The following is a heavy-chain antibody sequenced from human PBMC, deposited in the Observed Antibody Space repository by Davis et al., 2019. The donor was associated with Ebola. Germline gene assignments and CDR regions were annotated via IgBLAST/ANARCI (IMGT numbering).Heavy chain of an antibody. D-gene: IGHD2-8*01. V-gene: IGHV3-21*04. CDR2: ISSSSSYI. CDR3: AKVPNVGCFNGVCSYGDYYYMEV. CDR1: GFTFSSYA. J-gene: IGHJ6*03. Sequence: GGSLRLSCAASGFTFSSYAMSWVRQAPGKGLEWVSSISSSSSYIYYADSVKGRFTISRDNAKNSLYLQMNSLRAEDTAVYYCAKVPNVGCFNGVCSYGDYYYMEVWGIGTTVTVSS.